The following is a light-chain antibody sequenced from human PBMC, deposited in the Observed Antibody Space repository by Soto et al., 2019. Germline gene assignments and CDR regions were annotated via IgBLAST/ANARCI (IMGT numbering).Light chain of an antibody. CDR2: GAS. CDR3: QQYGSVFT. CDR1: QSVSSSY. V-gene: IGKV3-20*01. J-gene: IGKJ3*01. Sequence: EIVLTQSPGTLSLSPGERATLSCRASQSVSSSYLAWYQQKPGQAPMLLIYGASSRATGIPDRFSGSGSGTDFTLTISRLEPEDFAVYYCQQYGSVFTFGPGTKVDIK.